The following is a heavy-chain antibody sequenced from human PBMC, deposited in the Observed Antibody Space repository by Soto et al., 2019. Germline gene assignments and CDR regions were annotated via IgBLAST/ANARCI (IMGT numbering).Heavy chain of an antibody. CDR3: AKDPRGVNDDVWGGAYGMCV. CDR1: GFTFSSYG. Sequence: GGSLRLSCAASGFTFSSYGMHWVRQAPGKGLEWVAVISYDGSNKYYADSVKGRFTISRDNSKNTLYLQMNSLRAEDTAVYYCAKDPRGVNDDVWGGAYGMCVWGQGTTVTVSS. CDR2: ISYDGSNK. D-gene: IGHD3-16*01. V-gene: IGHV3-30*18. J-gene: IGHJ6*02.